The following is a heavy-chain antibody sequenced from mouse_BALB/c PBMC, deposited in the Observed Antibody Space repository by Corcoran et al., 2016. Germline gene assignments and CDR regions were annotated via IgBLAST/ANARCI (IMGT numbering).Heavy chain of an antibody. CDR1: GYSFTGYT. V-gene: IGHV1-18*01. CDR2: INPYNGGT. J-gene: IGHJ4*01. CDR3: SRGAYGNYGYYYAMDY. Sequence: EVQLQQSGPELVKPGASMKISCKASGYSFTGYTMNWVKQSHGKNLEWIGLINPYNGGTSYNQQFKGKATVTVDKSSSTAYMELLSLTSEDSAVYYCSRGAYGNYGYYYAMDYWGQGTSVTVSS. D-gene: IGHD2-1*01.